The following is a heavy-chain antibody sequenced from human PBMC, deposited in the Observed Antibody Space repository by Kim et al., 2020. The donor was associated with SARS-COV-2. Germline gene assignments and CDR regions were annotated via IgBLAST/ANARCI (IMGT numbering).Heavy chain of an antibody. V-gene: IGHV1-8*01. J-gene: IGHJ4*02. Sequence: NPGDARRFQGRVTMTRNTSISTAYMELSSLRAEDTAVYYCARGALRLFDYWGQGTLVTVSS. CDR2: NP. CDR3: ARGALRLFDY. D-gene: IGHD6-25*01.